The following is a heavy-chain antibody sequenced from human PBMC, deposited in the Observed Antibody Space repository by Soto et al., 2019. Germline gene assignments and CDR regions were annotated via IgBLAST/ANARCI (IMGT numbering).Heavy chain of an antibody. CDR1: GYSFAGYW. CDR3: ARQIYDSDTGPNFQYYFDS. J-gene: IGHJ4*02. V-gene: IGHV5-10-1*01. D-gene: IGHD3-22*01. Sequence: GESVKISCKGPGYSFAGYWITWVRQKPVKGLEWMGRIDPSDSQTYYSPSFRGHVTISVTKSITTVFLQWSSLRASDTAMYYCARQIYDSDTGPNFQYYFDSWGQGTPVTVSS. CDR2: IDPSDSQT.